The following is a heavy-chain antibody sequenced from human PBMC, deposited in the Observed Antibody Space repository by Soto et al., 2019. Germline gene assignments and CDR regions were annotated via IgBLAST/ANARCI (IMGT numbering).Heavy chain of an antibody. CDR2: IDPSDSYT. V-gene: IGHV5-10-1*01. J-gene: IGHJ6*02. CDR1: GYSFTSHW. CDR3: ARYPHPDTAMVTRLSMDV. D-gene: IGHD5-18*01. Sequence: PGESLKISCKGSGYSFTSHWISWVRQMPGKGLEWMGRIDPSDSYTNYSPSFQGHVTISADKSISTAYLQWSSLKASDTAMYYCARYPHPDTAMVTRLSMDVWGQGTTVTVSS.